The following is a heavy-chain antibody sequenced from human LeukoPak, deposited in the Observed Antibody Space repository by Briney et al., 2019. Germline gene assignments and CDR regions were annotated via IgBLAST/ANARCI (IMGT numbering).Heavy chain of an antibody. J-gene: IGHJ4*01. CDR3: ATDPRLLIY. V-gene: IGHV3-21*05. CDR1: GFTFSSYS. CDR2: ISGSSSDI. Sequence: PGWSLRLSCAASGFTFSSYSMNWVRQTPGKGLEWLAYISGSSSDIYYADSVKGRFTISRDNAKNSLFLQMNGLRPEDTALYYCATDPRLLIYWGHGTLVTVSS. D-gene: IGHD2-21*01.